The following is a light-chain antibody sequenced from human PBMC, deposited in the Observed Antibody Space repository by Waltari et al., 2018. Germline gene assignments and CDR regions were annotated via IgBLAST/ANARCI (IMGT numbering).Light chain of an antibody. J-gene: IGKJ3*01. CDR1: QSVLHSPNNKNY. Sequence: DIAMTQSPDSLAVSLGERATINCRSSQSVLHSPNNKNYLAWYQQKPGQPPKLLVYWASTRESGVPDRFSGSGSGTDFTLTISSLQAEDVAVYYCQQYFRTPLTFGPGTTVEI. V-gene: IGKV4-1*01. CDR3: QQYFRTPLT. CDR2: WAS.